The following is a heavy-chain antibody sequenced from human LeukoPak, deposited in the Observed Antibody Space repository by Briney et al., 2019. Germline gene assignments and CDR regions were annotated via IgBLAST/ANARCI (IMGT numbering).Heavy chain of an antibody. CDR2: ISYDGSNK. V-gene: IGHV3-30-3*01. J-gene: IGHJ6*03. CDR1: GFTFSSYA. Sequence: GGSLRLSCAASGFTFSSYAMHWVRQAPGKGLEWVAVISYDGSNKYYADSVKGRFTISRDKSKNTLSLQMNGLRVEDTAVYYCAKVMPPGRIRFYSYYMDVWGKGTTVSVS. CDR3: AKVMPPGRIRFYSYYMDV. D-gene: IGHD2-15*01.